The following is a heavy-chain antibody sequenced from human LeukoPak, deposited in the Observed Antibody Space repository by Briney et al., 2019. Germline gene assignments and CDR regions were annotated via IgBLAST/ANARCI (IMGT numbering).Heavy chain of an antibody. CDR2: IYYTGAT. D-gene: IGHD3-22*01. CDR3: ARDVYYYDSSGYYSYYFDY. V-gene: IGHV4-31*03. J-gene: IGHJ4*02. CDR1: GGSITSDSYY. Sequence: PSETLSLTCTVSGGSITSDSYYWSWIRQHPGKGLEWIGYIYYTGATDYSPSLKSRVIISLDTSKNQFSLNLSSVTAADTAVYYCARDVYYYDSSGYYSYYFDYWGQGTLVTVSS.